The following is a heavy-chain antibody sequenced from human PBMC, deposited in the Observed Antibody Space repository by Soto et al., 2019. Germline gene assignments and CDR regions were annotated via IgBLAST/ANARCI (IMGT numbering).Heavy chain of an antibody. CDR2: ISAYNGDT. D-gene: IGHD3-22*01. J-gene: IGHJ3*01. CDR1: GYTFSSYG. V-gene: IGHV1-18*01. CDR3: ARSGMIVPAHDGFDF. Sequence: GASVKVSCKATGYTFSSYGISWVRQAPGQGLEWMGWISAYNGDTNFAQKFQGRVIMTTDTSTGTAYLDLRSLGSDDTAVYYCARSGMIVPAHDGFDFWGQGTMVTVSS.